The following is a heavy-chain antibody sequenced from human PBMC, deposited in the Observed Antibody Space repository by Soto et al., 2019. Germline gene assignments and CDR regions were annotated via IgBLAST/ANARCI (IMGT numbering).Heavy chain of an antibody. CDR1: GGSISSGGYY. CDR3: ARVDNGVFGY. CDR2: IYYSGST. Sequence: SSETLSLTCTVSGGSISSGGYYWSWIRQHPGKGLEWIGYIYYSGSTYYNPSLKSRVTISVDTSKNQFSLKLSSVTAADTAVYYCARVDNGVFGYWGQGTLVTVSS. V-gene: IGHV4-31*03. J-gene: IGHJ4*02. D-gene: IGHD1-20*01.